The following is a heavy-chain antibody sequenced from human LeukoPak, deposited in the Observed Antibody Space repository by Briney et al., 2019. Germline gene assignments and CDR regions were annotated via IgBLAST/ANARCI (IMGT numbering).Heavy chain of an antibody. CDR3: ARDGSSSPRLLGY. D-gene: IGHD6-13*01. J-gene: IGHJ4*02. CDR2: INAGNGNT. V-gene: IGHV1-3*03. Sequence: ASVKVSCKASGYTFTSYAMHWVRQAPGQRLEWMGWINAGNGNTKYSQEFQGRVTITRDTSASTAYMELSSLRSEDTAVYYCARDGSSSPRLLGYWGQGTLVTVSS. CDR1: GYTFTSYA.